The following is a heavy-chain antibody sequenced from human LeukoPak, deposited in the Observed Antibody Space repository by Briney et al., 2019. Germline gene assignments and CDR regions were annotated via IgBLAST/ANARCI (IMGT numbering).Heavy chain of an antibody. D-gene: IGHD4-17*01. Sequence: GGSLRLSCAASGFTFSTYAMIWVRQAPGKGLEWVSSISNTATSRYYADSVKGRFTISRDNANSTLYLQMNSLRAEDTAVYYCAKGGDQNYFYYMGVWGKGTTVTVSS. CDR3: AKGGDQNYFYYMGV. V-gene: IGHV3-23*01. CDR2: ISNTATSR. J-gene: IGHJ6*03. CDR1: GFTFSTYA.